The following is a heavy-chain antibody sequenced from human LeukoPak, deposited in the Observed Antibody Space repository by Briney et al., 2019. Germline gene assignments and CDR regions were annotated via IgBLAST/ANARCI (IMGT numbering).Heavy chain of an antibody. Sequence: GGSQRLSCAASGFTFSSYEMNWVRQAPGKGLEWVSYISSSGSTIYYADSVKGRFTISRDNAKNSLYLQMNSLRAEDTAVYYCARDRDTAMVYYYYGMDVWGQGTTVTVSS. V-gene: IGHV3-48*03. CDR3: ARDRDTAMVYYYYGMDV. CDR2: ISSSGSTI. D-gene: IGHD5-18*01. CDR1: GFTFSSYE. J-gene: IGHJ6*02.